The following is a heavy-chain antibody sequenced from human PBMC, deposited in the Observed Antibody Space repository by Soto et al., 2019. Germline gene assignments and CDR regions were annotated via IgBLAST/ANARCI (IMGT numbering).Heavy chain of an antibody. CDR2: IYPGDSDT. CDR3: ARLNSSGYDADLYNWFAP. J-gene: IGHJ5*02. D-gene: IGHD3-22*01. V-gene: IGHV5-51*01. CDR1: GYSFTSYW. Sequence: PGESLKISCKGSGYSFTSYWIGWVRQMPGKGLEWMGIIYPGDSDTRYRPSFQGQVTISADKSISTAYLQWSSLKASDTAMYYCARLNSSGYDADLYNWFAPSGQCSRVTVTS.